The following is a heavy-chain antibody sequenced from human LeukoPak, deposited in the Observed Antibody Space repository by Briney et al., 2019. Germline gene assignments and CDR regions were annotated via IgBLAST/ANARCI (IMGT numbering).Heavy chain of an antibody. J-gene: IGHJ4*02. CDR3: AKDIGELAMVRGYFDY. CDR2: ISGSGGST. D-gene: IGHD3-10*01. V-gene: IGHV3-23*01. Sequence: GGSLRLSCAASGFTFSSYAMSWVRQAPGKGLERVSAISGSGGSTYYADSVKGRFTISRDNSKNTLYLQMNSLRAEDTAVYYCAKDIGELAMVRGYFDYWGQGTPVTVSS. CDR1: GFTFSSYA.